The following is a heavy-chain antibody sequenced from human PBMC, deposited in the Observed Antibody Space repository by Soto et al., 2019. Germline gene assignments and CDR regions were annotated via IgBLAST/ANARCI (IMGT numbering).Heavy chain of an antibody. V-gene: IGHV3-23*01. Sequence: PVGSLRLSCAASGFTFSSYAMSWVRQAPGKGLEWVSAISGSGGSTYYADSVKGRFTISRDNSKNTLYLQMNSLRAEDTAVYYCAKSHAYEWLLRHGAPIDCCSQRTPVTVSS. CDR1: GFTFSSYA. CDR3: AKSHAYEWLLRHGAPIDC. D-gene: IGHD3-3*01. J-gene: IGHJ4*02. CDR2: ISGSGGST.